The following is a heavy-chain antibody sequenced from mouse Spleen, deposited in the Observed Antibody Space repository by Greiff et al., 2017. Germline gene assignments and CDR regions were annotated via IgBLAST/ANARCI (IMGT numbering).Heavy chain of an antibody. J-gene: IGHJ2*01. V-gene: IGHV5-17*01. CDR2: ISSGSSTI. Sequence: EVKLMESGGGLVKPGGSLKLSCAASGFTFSDYGMHWIRQAPEKGLEWVAYISSGSSTIYYADTVKGRFTVSRDNAKNTLFLQMTSLRSEDTAMYYCARSEGWLLLDYWGQGTTLTVSS. CDR3: ARSEGWLLLDY. CDR1: GFTFSDYG. D-gene: IGHD2-3*01.